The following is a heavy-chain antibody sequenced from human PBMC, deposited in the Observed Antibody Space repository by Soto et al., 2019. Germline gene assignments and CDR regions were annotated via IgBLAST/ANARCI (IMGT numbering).Heavy chain of an antibody. J-gene: IGHJ4*02. V-gene: IGHV1-8*01. D-gene: IGHD3-3*01. CDR2: MNPNSGNT. CDR1: GYTFTSYD. Sequence: ASVKVSCKASGYTFTSYDINWVRQATGQGLEWMGWMNPNSGNTGYAQKFQGRVTMTRNTSISTAYMELSSLRSEDTAVYYCARAGFWSGYYYFDYWGQGTLVTVSS. CDR3: ARAGFWSGYYYFDY.